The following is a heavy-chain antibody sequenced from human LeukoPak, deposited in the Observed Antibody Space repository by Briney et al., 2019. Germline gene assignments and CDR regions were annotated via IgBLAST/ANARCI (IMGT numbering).Heavy chain of an antibody. CDR1: GGSISGYY. V-gene: IGHV4-4*07. CDR3: ARGGRRNDY. CDR2: ISTSGST. J-gene: IGHJ4*02. D-gene: IGHD6-6*01. Sequence: SETLSLTCTVSGGSISGYYWSWIRQPAGMGLEWIGRISTSGSTHYSPSLKSRVTMSVDTSRNQFSLNLSSVTAADTAVYYCARGGRRNDYWGQGTLVTVSS.